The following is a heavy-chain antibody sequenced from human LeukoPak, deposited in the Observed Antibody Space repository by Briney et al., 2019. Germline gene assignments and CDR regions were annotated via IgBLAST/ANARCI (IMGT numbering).Heavy chain of an antibody. D-gene: IGHD1-26*01. Sequence: PGGSLRLACTTSGFTFGDYGMAWFRQAPGKGLVWVSRIKSDGSITEYADSVKGRFTISRDNAQNTLYLQMNSLRAEDTAVYYCARDLSYSGTDYWGQGTLVTVSS. J-gene: IGHJ4*02. CDR1: GFTFGDYG. CDR3: ARDLSYSGTDY. CDR2: IKSDGSIT. V-gene: IGHV3-74*01.